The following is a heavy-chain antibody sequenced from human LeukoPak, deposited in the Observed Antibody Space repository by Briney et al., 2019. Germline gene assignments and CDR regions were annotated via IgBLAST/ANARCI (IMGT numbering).Heavy chain of an antibody. CDR2: ISAYNGNT. Sequence: ASVKVSCKASGYTFTSYGISWVRQAPGQGLEWMGWISAYNGNTSYAQKLQGRVTMTTDTSTSTAYMELRSLRSDDTAVYYCARDVDIVVVPAAMEDDAFDIWGQGTMVTVSS. D-gene: IGHD2-2*01. CDR1: GYTFTSYG. CDR3: ARDVDIVVVPAAMEDDAFDI. J-gene: IGHJ3*02. V-gene: IGHV1-18*04.